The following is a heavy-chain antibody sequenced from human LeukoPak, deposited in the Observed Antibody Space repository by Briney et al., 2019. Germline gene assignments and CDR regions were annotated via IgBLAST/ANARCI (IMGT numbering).Heavy chain of an antibody. V-gene: IGHV3-66*01. CDR2: ISGGDTT. D-gene: IGHD6-6*01. Sequence: PGGSLRLSCAASGFTVSSNYMNWVRQAPGKGLEWVSIISGGDTTYYADSVKGRFTISTDTSKNTLFLQMDSLRAEDTAVYYCSVSSSGAPFFDYWGQGTLVTVSS. CDR3: SVSSSGAPFFDY. CDR1: GFTVSSNY. J-gene: IGHJ4*02.